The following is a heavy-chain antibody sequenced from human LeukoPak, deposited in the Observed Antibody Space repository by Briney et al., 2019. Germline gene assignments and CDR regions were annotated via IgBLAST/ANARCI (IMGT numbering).Heavy chain of an antibody. J-gene: IGHJ6*02. CDR3: AKFLSNGGFYYYGMDV. V-gene: IGHV3-30*18. CDR2: ISYDGSNK. CDR1: GFTFSSYG. D-gene: IGHD2-15*01. Sequence: PGGSLRLSCAASGFTFSSYGMHWVRQAPGKGLEWVAVISYDGSNKYYADSVKGRFTISRDNSKNTLYLQMNSLRAEDTAVYYCAKFLSNGGFYYYGMDVWGQGTTVTVSS.